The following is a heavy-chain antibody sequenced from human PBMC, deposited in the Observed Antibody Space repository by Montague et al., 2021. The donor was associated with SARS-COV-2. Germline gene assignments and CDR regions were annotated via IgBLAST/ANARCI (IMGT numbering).Heavy chain of an antibody. CDR1: GFTFSSYA. J-gene: IGHJ2*01. D-gene: IGHD2-21*02. CDR2: ISYDGSNK. V-gene: IGHV3-30-3*01. CDR3: ARAYCGGDCYFYWYFDL. Sequence: SLRLSCAASGFTFSSYAMHWVRQAPGKGLEWVAVISYDGSNKYYADSVKGRFTISRDNSKNTLYPQMNSLRAEDTAVYYCARAYCGGDCYFYWYFDLWGRGTLVTVSS.